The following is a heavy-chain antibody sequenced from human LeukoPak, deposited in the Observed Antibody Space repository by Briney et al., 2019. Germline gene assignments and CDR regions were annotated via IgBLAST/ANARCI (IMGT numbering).Heavy chain of an antibody. J-gene: IGHJ4*02. CDR3: ARAGQCLGL. V-gene: IGHV4-34*01. D-gene: IGHD3/OR15-3a*01. CDR1: GGSFSSYY. Sequence: SEALSLTCAVYGGSFSSYYWNWIRRPPGKGVGWIGAINHSGGTNYNPSLKSRVTISIDTSKNQFSLKLSSVTAADAAVYYCARAGQCLGLWGQGTLVTVSS. CDR2: INHSGGT.